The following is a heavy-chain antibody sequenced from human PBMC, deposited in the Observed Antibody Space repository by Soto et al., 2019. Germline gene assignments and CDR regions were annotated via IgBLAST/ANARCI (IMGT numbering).Heavy chain of an antibody. Sequence: QLQLQESGPGLVKPSETLSLTCTVSGGSISSSSYYWGWIRQPPGKGLEWIGSIYYSGSTYYNPSLKSRVTISVDTSKNQFSLKLSSVTAADTAVYYCARQGYDFWSGYWTSGIDYWGQGTLVTVSS. CDR3: ARQGYDFWSGYWTSGIDY. D-gene: IGHD3-3*01. CDR1: GGSISSSSYY. J-gene: IGHJ4*02. CDR2: IYYSGST. V-gene: IGHV4-39*01.